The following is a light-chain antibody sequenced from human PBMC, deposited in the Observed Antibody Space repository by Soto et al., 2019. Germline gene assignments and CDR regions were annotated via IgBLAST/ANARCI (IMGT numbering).Light chain of an antibody. J-gene: IGKJ1*01. CDR2: GAS. CDR1: QSVSSSY. V-gene: IGKV3-20*01. CDR3: QQYGSSPGT. Sequence: EIVLTQSPGTLSLSPGERATLSCRASQSVSSSYLAWYQQKPGQAPRLLIYGASSRATGIPDRFSGSGSGTDFTLTISRLEPEDLAVYYCQQYGSSPGTLGQGTKVYIK.